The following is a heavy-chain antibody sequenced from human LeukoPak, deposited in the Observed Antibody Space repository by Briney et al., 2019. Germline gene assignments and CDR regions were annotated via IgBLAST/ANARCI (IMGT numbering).Heavy chain of an antibody. CDR3: AKDPASNYYASGSYYPY. CDR2: ISFDGSNT. V-gene: IGHV3-30*18. D-gene: IGHD3-10*01. Sequence: GRSLRLSCAASGFTFSSYGMHWVRQAPGRGLEWVAVISFDGSNTYYADSVKGRFTISRDNSKNTLYLQMNSLRAEGTAVYYCAKDPASNYYASGSYYPYWGQGTLVTVSS. J-gene: IGHJ4*02. CDR1: GFTFSSYG.